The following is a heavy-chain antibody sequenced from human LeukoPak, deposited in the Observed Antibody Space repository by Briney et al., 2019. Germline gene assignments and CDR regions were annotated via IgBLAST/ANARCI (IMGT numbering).Heavy chain of an antibody. J-gene: IGHJ5*02. D-gene: IGHD2-2*01. V-gene: IGHV4-38-2*02. Sequence: SETLSLTCAVSGYSISSGYYWGWIRQPPGKGLEWIGSIYHSGSTYYIPSLKSRVTISVDTSKNQFSLKLSSVTAADTAVYYCARDTLPAAMRSWFDPWGQGTLVTVSS. CDR2: IYHSGST. CDR3: ARDTLPAAMRSWFDP. CDR1: GYSISSGYY.